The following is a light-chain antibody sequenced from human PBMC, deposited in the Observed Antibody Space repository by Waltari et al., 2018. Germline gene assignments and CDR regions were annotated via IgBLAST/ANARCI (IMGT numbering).Light chain of an antibody. CDR2: AAP. CDR1: QSINSH. CDR3: QQSYSVSPLT. Sequence: DIQMTQSPSSLSASVGDSVTITCRASQSINSHLSWYQQKPGRAPKLLIHAAPTLQSGVPSRFSGSGSGTDYTLTISSLQPEDSATYYCQQSYSVSPLTFGGGTKVEIK. V-gene: IGKV1-39*01. J-gene: IGKJ4*01.